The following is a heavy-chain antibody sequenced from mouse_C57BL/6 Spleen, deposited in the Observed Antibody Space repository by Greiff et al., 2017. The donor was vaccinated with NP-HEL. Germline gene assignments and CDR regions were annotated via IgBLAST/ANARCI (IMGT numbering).Heavy chain of an antibody. CDR1: GFNIKDDY. D-gene: IGHD1-1*01. CDR2: IDPENGDT. Sequence: VQLQQSGAELVRPGASVKLSCTASGFNIKDDYMHWVKQRPEQGLEWIGWIDPENGDTEYASKFQGKATITADTSSNTAYLQLSSLTSEDTAGYYCTRHYHGSRGDYWGQGTTLTVSS. V-gene: IGHV14-4*01. J-gene: IGHJ2*01. CDR3: TRHYHGSRGDY.